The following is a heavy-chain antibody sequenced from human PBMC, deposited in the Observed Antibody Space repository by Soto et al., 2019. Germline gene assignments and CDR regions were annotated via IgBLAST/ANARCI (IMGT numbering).Heavy chain of an antibody. J-gene: IGHJ1*01. CDR1: GGSISSYY. CDR3: AGGSSLCWECFHH. V-gene: IGHV4-59*01. CDR2: VYNSGST. Sequence: QVQLQESGPGLVKPSETLSLTCNVSGGSISSYYWSWIPQPPGKGLEYIGHVYNSGSTIHSPSLKSRATISVDTAKNQFSLKLTSVTAADTAVYYCAGGSSLCWECFHHWGQGILITVSS. D-gene: IGHD2-2*01.